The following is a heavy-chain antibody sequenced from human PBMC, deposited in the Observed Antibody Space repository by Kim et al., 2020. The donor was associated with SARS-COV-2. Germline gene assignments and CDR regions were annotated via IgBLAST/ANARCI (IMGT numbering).Heavy chain of an antibody. V-gene: IGHV3-23*01. D-gene: IGHD3-10*01. J-gene: IGHJ4*02. Sequence: DSVKGRFTISRDNSKNTLYLQMNSLRAEDTAVYYCAKARELLWFGEAFGYWGQGTLVTVSS. CDR3: AKARELLWFGEAFGY.